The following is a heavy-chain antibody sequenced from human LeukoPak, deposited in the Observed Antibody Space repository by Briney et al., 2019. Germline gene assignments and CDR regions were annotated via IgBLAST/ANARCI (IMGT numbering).Heavy chain of an antibody. D-gene: IGHD5-12*01. CDR2: IYHSGST. V-gene: IGHV4-4*02. J-gene: IGHJ5*02. Sequence: SGTLSLTCAVSGGSISSSNWRSWVRQPPGKGLEWIGEIYHSGSTNYNPSLKSRVTISVDKSKNQFSLKLSSVAAADTAVYYCARGGAIVATNWFDPWGQGTLVTVSS. CDR1: GGSISSSNW. CDR3: ARGGAIVATNWFDP.